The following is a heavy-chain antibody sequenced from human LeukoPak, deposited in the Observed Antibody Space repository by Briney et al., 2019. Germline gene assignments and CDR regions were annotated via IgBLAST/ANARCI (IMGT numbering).Heavy chain of an antibody. Sequence: SETLSLTCAVSGGSISSGGYSWSWIRQPPGKGLEWIGYIYHSGSTYYNPSHKSRVTISVDRSKNQFSLKLSSVTAADTAVYYCARLRLDSSGYPNWFDPWGQGTLVTVSS. CDR2: IYHSGST. V-gene: IGHV4-30-2*01. J-gene: IGHJ5*02. D-gene: IGHD3-22*01. CDR1: GGSISSGGYS. CDR3: ARLRLDSSGYPNWFDP.